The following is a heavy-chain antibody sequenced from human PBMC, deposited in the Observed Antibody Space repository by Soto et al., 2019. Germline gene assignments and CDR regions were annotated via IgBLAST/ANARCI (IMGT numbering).Heavy chain of an antibody. J-gene: IGHJ4*02. D-gene: IGHD2-21*01. CDR2: INPNDDST. CDR3: ARGARDYSWYSFDY. Sequence: QVQLIQSEAEVTKPGSSLRVSCTASGGIFGSHVFSWVRQAPGQLLEWVGIINPNDDSTSYAQRLQGRVNMTRDTSKSTVYMELRSLRSEDTAVYDCARGARDYSWYSFDYWGQGNLVTVSS. V-gene: IGHV1-46*01. CDR1: GGIFGSHV.